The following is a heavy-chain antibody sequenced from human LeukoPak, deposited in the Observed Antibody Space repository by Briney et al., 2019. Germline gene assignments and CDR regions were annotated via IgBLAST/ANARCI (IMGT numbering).Heavy chain of an antibody. V-gene: IGHV3-66*02. CDR2: IYGGGVT. D-gene: IGHD6-19*01. CDR1: GFTVTSNY. CDR3: AREFSGSDGFFDC. Sequence: PGGSLRLSCAASGFTVTSNYMSWVRQAPGKGLEWVSVIYGGGVTYYADSVKGRFTISRDNRKNTLFLQMNSLRAEDTAVYYCAREFSGSDGFFDCWGQGTLVTVSS. J-gene: IGHJ4*02.